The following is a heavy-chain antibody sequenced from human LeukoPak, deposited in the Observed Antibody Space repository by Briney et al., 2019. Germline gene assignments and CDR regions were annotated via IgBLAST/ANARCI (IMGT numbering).Heavy chain of an antibody. CDR2: INYRRGN. D-gene: IGHD3-22*01. J-gene: IGHJ4*02. Sequence: ETLSLTCTVSGGYIIGSTYYWGWIRQPPGKGLDWNGIINYRRGNYYNPSLRSRVTISVDTSTNQFSLKLNSVTASDSAVYYCARGYDYWGQGTLVTATS. CDR3: ARGYDY. CDR1: GGYIIGSTYY. V-gene: IGHV4-39*01.